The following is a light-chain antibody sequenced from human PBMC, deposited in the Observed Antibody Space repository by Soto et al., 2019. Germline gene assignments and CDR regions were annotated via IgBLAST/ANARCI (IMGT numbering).Light chain of an antibody. J-gene: IGKJ4*01. V-gene: IGKV3-20*01. CDR2: GAS. CDR1: QSVSSAY. CDR3: QRYGSP. Sequence: EIVLTQSPGTLSLSPGERATLSCRASQSVSSAYLAWYQQKPGQAPRLLIFGASSRATGIPDRFSGSGSGTDFTLTITRLEPEDFAVYYCQRYGSPFGGGTKVEIK.